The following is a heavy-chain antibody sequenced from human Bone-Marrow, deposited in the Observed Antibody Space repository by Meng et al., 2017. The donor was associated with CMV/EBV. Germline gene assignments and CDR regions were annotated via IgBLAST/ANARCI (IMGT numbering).Heavy chain of an antibody. D-gene: IGHD6-6*01. CDR1: GYTFTAYY. Sequence: ASVKVSCKASGYTFTAYYMHWVRQAPGQGLEWMGWINPNSGGTNYAQKFQGRVTMTRDTSISTAYMELSRLRSDDTAVYYCARQIFKYSSSYHSMGDWGQGHLVTGSS. J-gene: IGHJ4*02. V-gene: IGHV1-2*02. CDR2: INPNSGGT. CDR3: ARQIFKYSSSYHSMGD.